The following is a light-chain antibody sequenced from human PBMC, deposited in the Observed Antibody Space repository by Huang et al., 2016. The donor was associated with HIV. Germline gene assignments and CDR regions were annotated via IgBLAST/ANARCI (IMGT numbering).Light chain of an antibody. Sequence: IVLTQSPATLSWYPGERVTLSCRASQSVGHYIAWYQQHPGQSPKLLIYDTSNMATGTPVRFSGSGSGTDFTITISSLESEDVAVYYCQQRSSGVTFGGGTRVQVK. CDR2: DTS. V-gene: IGKV3-11*01. J-gene: IGKJ4*01. CDR1: QSVGHY. CDR3: QQRSSGVT.